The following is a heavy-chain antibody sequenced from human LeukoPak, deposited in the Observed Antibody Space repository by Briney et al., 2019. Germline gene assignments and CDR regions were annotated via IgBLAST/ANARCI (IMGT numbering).Heavy chain of an antibody. Sequence: PSETLSLTCAVYGGSFSGYYWSWIRQPPGKGLEWIGEINHSGSTNYNPSLKGRVTISVDTSKNQFSLKLSSVTAADTAVYYCARGPILTGYSPFDYWGQGTLVTVSS. J-gene: IGHJ4*02. CDR3: ARGPILTGYSPFDY. D-gene: IGHD3-9*01. V-gene: IGHV4-34*01. CDR2: INHSGST. CDR1: GGSFSGYY.